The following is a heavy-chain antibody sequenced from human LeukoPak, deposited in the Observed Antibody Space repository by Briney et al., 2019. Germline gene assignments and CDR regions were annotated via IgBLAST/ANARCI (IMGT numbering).Heavy chain of an antibody. D-gene: IGHD3-10*01. CDR1: GFTFSSYS. J-gene: IGHJ5*02. CDR2: ISSSSSYI. Sequence: GGSLRLSCAASGFTFSSYSMNWVRQAPGKGLEWVSSISSSSSYIYYADSVKGRFTISRDNAKNSLYLQMNSLRAEDTAVYYCARDGQLLWFGELSWFDPWGQGTLVTVSS. CDR3: ARDGQLLWFGELSWFDP. V-gene: IGHV3-21*01.